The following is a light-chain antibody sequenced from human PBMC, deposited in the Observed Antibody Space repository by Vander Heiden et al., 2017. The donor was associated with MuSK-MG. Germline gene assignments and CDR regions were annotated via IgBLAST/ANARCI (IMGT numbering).Light chain of an antibody. CDR3: YSNGGSWV. V-gene: IGLV2-23*01. Sequence: QSALTQPASVSGSPGQSITISCTGTSNDIGSSKLVSWYQHRPGQAPQLIIDEGTKRPAGVSTRFSGSKSGNTASLTISGLQAEDEAEYYCYSNGGSWVFGGGTKLTVL. J-gene: IGLJ3*02. CDR2: EGT. CDR1: SNDIGSSKL.